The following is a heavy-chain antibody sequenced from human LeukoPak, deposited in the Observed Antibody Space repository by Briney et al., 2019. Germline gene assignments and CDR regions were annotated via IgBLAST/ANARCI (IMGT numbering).Heavy chain of an antibody. CDR1: GFTFSSYG. V-gene: IGHV3-23*01. CDR2: ISGSGGST. J-gene: IGHJ1*01. CDR3: AKEIYGDPTGGRFQH. D-gene: IGHD4/OR15-4a*01. Sequence: GGSLRLSCAASGFTFSSYGMSWVRQAAGKGLEWVSAISGSGGSTYYADSVEGRFTISRDNSKNTLYLQMKSLRAEDTAVYYCAKEIYGDPTGGRFQHWGQGTLVTVSS.